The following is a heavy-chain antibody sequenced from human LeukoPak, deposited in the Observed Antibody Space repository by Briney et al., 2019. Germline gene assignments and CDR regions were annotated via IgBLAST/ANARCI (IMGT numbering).Heavy chain of an antibody. CDR1: GYTFTSYY. V-gene: IGHV1-46*01. J-gene: IGHJ4*02. CDR2: INPNGGST. CDR3: ARGPPIVVVPAAIMDFDY. Sequence: GASLKLSCKASGYTFTSYYMHWVRQAPGQGLEWMGIINPNGGSTSYAQKFQGRFTITRDTSTSTVYMELSSLRPEDTAVYYCARGPPIVVVPAAIMDFDYWGQGTLVTVSS. D-gene: IGHD2-2*02.